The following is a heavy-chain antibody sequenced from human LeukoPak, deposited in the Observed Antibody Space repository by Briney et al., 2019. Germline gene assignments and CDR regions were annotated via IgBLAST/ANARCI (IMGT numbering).Heavy chain of an antibody. CDR2: ISWDGGSR. Sequence: GGSLRLSCAASGFTFDDYTMHWVRQAPGTGREWVSHISWDGGSRYYADSVQGRFTSSRDNSKSSLFLQMSSLRTEDTALYYCAKDVGRYSFHPNFDYWGQGTLVTVSS. CDR3: AKDVGRYSFHPNFDY. D-gene: IGHD5-18*01. V-gene: IGHV3-43*01. CDR1: GFTFDDYT. J-gene: IGHJ4*02.